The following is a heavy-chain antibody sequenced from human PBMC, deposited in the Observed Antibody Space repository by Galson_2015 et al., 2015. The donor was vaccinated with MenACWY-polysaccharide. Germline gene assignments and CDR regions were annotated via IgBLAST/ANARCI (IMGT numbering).Heavy chain of an antibody. V-gene: IGHV3-30*18. CDR2: ISYDETNK. CDR1: GFIFSHYG. J-gene: IGHJ4*02. Sequence: SLRLSCAASGFIFSHYGIHWVRQAPGKGLEWVALISYDETNKHYADSVKGRFTISRDTSKNVVYLQMNSLRVEDTALYFCAKDNWRRREVLVGDYDYWGQGTLVAVSS. D-gene: IGHD4-17*01. CDR3: AKDNWRRREVLVGDYDY.